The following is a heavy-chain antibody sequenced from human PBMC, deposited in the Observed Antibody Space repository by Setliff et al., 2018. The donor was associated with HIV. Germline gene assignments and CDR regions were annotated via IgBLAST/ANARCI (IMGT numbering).Heavy chain of an antibody. J-gene: IGHJ3*02. CDR3: AREGMSAYTDAFDI. D-gene: IGHD2-21*01. V-gene: IGHV4-59*01. CDR2: IHYSGNT. CDR1: GGSISNNY. Sequence: SETLSLTCNVSGGSISNNYWSWIRQPPGKGLEWIGHIHYSGNTKYNPSLKSRVTISVDTSKNQFSLKLSSVTAADTAVYYCAREGMSAYTDAFDIWGHGTMVTVSS.